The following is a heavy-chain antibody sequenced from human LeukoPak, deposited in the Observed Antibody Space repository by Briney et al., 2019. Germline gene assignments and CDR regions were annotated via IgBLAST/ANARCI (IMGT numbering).Heavy chain of an antibody. Sequence: SETLTLTCTVSGGTFSSYYWSWIRQPPGKGLEWIGYICYSGSTIYNPSLKSRVTISVDTSKNQFSQKLSSVAAADAAVYYWARTWDEELLDYWGQGTLVTVSS. CDR1: GGTFSSYY. J-gene: IGHJ4*02. CDR2: ICYSGST. D-gene: IGHD1-7*01. CDR3: ARTWDEELLDY. V-gene: IGHV4-59*01.